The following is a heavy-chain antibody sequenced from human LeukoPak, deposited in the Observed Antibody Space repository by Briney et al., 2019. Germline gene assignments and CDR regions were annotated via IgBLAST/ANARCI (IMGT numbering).Heavy chain of an antibody. Sequence: SETLSLTCTVSGGSIGRYSWNWIRQPPGKGLEWIGYVNYTGSTNYNPSLKSRVSILVDTSKNQFSLTLSSVTAADTAVYYCARDLGSGYDYWFDPWGQGTLVTVSS. CDR1: GGSIGRYS. CDR2: VNYTGST. D-gene: IGHD5-12*01. CDR3: ARDLGSGYDYWFDP. V-gene: IGHV4-59*12. J-gene: IGHJ5*02.